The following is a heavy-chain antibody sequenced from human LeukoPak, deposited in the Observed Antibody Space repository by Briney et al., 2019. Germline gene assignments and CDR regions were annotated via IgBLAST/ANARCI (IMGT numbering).Heavy chain of an antibody. CDR3: ARDRGLVGATGGYYYGMDV. CDR1: GYTFTSYG. Sequence: ASVTVSCKASGYTFTSYGISWVRQAPGQGLEWMGWISAYNSNTNYAQKLQGRVTMTTDTSTSTAYMELRSLRSDDTAVYYCARDRGLVGATGGYYYGMDVWGQGTTVTVSS. V-gene: IGHV1-18*01. J-gene: IGHJ6*02. D-gene: IGHD1-26*01. CDR2: ISAYNSNT.